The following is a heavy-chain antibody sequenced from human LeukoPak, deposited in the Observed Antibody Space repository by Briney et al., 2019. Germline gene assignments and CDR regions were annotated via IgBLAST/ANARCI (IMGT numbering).Heavy chain of an antibody. CDR2: ISYDGSNK. CDR3: VKDLRWLQLSRQGFDY. CDR1: GFTFSSYG. J-gene: IGHJ4*02. V-gene: IGHV3-30*18. D-gene: IGHD5-24*01. Sequence: GRSLRLSCAASGFTFSSYGMHWVRQAPGKGLEWVAVISYDGSNKYYADSVKGRFTISRDNSKNTLYLQMNSLRAEDTAVYYCVKDLRWLQLSRQGFDYWGQGTLVTVSS.